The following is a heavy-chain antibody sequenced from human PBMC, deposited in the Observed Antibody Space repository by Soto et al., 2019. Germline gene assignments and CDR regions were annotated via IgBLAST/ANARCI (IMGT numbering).Heavy chain of an antibody. V-gene: IGHV3-23*01. J-gene: IGHJ6*04. Sequence: PGGSLSLSCAASGFTFSSYAMSWVRQAPGKGLEWVSAISGSGGSTYYADSVKGRFTISRDNSKNTLYLQMNSLRAEDTAVYYCAKADYDFWSGSHVWGKGTTVTVSS. D-gene: IGHD3-3*01. CDR1: GFTFSSYA. CDR3: AKADYDFWSGSHV. CDR2: ISGSGGST.